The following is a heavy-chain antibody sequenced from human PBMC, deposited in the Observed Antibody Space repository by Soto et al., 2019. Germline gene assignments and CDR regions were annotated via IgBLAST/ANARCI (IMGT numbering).Heavy chain of an antibody. CDR3: ARGEQYSGRIFDY. J-gene: IGHJ4*02. CDR2: TYYRSKWYN. Sequence: SPTLSLTCGISGDSVSSNSAAWNLLRQSPSRGLEWLGRTYYRSKWYNDYAVSVESRITINPDTSKNHFSLQLNFVTPEDTAVYFCARGEQYSGRIFDYWGQGTLVTVSS. CDR1: GDSVSSNSAA. V-gene: IGHV6-1*01. D-gene: IGHD1-26*01.